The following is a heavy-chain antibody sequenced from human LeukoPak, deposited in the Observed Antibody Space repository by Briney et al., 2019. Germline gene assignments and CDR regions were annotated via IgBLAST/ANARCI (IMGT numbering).Heavy chain of an antibody. V-gene: IGHV4-59*01. CDR2: IYYSGST. Sequence: KSSETLSLTCTVSGGSISSYYWSWIRQPPGEGLEWIGYIYYSGSTNYNPSLKSRVTISVDTSKNQFSLKLSSVTAADTAVYYCARFINSGSYVDYWGQGTLVTVSS. D-gene: IGHD1-26*01. J-gene: IGHJ4*02. CDR1: GGSISSYY. CDR3: ARFINSGSYVDY.